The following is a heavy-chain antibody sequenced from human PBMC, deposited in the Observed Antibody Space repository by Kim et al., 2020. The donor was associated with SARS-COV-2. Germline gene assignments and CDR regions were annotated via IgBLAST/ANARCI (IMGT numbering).Heavy chain of an antibody. CDR3: ARDFFTYYGDYNY. V-gene: IGHV3-48*04. CDR2: ISSSSSTI. J-gene: IGHJ4*02. D-gene: IGHD4-17*01. Sequence: GGSLRLFCAASGFTFSSYSMNWVRQAPGKGLEWVSYISSSSSTIYYADSVKGRFTISRDNAKNSLYLQMNSLRAEDTAVYYCARDFFTYYGDYNYWGQGTLVTVSP. CDR1: GFTFSSYS.